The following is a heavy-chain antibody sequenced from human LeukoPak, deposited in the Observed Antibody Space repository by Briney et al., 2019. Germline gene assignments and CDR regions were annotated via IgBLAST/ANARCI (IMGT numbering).Heavy chain of an antibody. CDR2: IYHSGST. D-gene: IGHD5-24*01. CDR1: GGSISSGGYY. J-gene: IGHJ3*02. CDR3: ARRRDGYRYAFDI. Sequence: PSQTLSLTCIVSGGSISSGGYYWSWIRQSPGKGLEWIGYIYHSGSTYYNPSLKSRVTISVDRSKNQFSLKLSSVTAADTAVYYCARRRDGYRYAFDIWGQGTMVTVSS. V-gene: IGHV4-30-2*06.